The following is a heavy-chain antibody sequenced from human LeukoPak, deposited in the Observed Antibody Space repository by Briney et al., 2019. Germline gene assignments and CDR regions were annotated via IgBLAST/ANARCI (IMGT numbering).Heavy chain of an antibody. V-gene: IGHV1-18*01. Sequence: ASVKVSCKASGYTFTSYGISWVRQAPGQGLEWMGWISAYNGNTNYAQKLQGRVTMTTDTSTSTAYMERRSLRSDDTAVYYCARVESRTLAVAGLDYWGKGTLVSVSS. CDR2: ISAYNGNT. D-gene: IGHD6-19*01. J-gene: IGHJ4*02. CDR1: GYTFTSYG. CDR3: ARVESRTLAVAGLDY.